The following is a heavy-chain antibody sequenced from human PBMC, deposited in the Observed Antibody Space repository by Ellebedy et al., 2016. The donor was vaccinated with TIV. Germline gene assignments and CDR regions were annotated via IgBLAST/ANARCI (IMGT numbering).Heavy chain of an antibody. CDR3: ARTDPWQPIDD. D-gene: IGHD2-21*02. CDR1: GGSVSSTRYY. V-gene: IGHV4-39*01. J-gene: IGHJ4*02. Sequence: MPSETLSLTCSVSGGSVSSTRYYWAWIRQPPGKGLEYIGSVYYSGSPYYNPSFKSRVTLSADTSKNQFSLNLRTVTAADTAVYYCARTDPWQPIDDWGQGILVFVSS. CDR2: VYYSGSP.